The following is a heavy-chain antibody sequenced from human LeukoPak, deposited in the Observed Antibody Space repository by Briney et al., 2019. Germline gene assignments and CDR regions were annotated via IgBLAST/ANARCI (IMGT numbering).Heavy chain of an antibody. V-gene: IGHV3-48*01. CDR1: GFTFSSYN. Sequence: GEPLRLSCAASGFTFSSYNMNWVRQATGKGLEWVSYISSSSSTIYYADSVKGRFTISRDNAKNSLYLQMNSLRAEDTAVYYCARSGSYRLDYWGQGTLVTVSS. D-gene: IGHD1-26*01. J-gene: IGHJ4*02. CDR3: ARSGSYRLDY. CDR2: ISSSSSTI.